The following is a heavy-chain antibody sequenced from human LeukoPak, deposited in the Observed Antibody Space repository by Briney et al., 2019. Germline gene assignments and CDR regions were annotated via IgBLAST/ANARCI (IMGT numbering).Heavy chain of an antibody. V-gene: IGHV4-39*01. CDR3: ARLIIEFNNSKVDYYYYYMDV. Sequence: SETLSLTCTVSGGSITSSSDYWGWIRQPPGKGLEWIGIIYYSGSTYYSPSLKSRVTISLDTSKNQFSLRLSSVTAADTAVYYCARLIIEFNNSKVDYYYYYMDVWGKGTTVTVSS. J-gene: IGHJ6*03. CDR2: IYYSGST. CDR1: GGSITSSSDY. D-gene: IGHD5-24*01.